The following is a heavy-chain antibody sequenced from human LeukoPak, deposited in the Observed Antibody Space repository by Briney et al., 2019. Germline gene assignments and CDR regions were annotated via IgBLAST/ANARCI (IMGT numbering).Heavy chain of an antibody. CDR1: GFTVSSNY. CDR3: AKAASHSYAYYFDY. V-gene: IGHV3-53*01. CDR2: IYSGGST. J-gene: IGHJ4*02. D-gene: IGHD5-18*01. Sequence: GGSLRLSCAASGFTVSSNYMSWVRQAPGKGLEWVSVIYSGGSTYYADSEKGRFTISRDNSKNTLYLQMNSLRAEDTAVYYCAKAASHSYAYYFDYWGQGTLVTVSS.